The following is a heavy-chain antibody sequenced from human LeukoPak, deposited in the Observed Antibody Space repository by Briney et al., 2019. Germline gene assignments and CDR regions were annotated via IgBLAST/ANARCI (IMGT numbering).Heavy chain of an antibody. CDR3: VRLRWQMLAPYFDHWRQGAFVIVRSASN. V-gene: IGHV4-59*01. CDR2: IYHSGSN. Sequence: SETLSLTCSVSTDSTNTYYWSCIRQPPAKGLECIGHIYHSGSNDYNPAVKRRVINSQDMSKKDFSQKLTYVDVADTAMYYCVRLRWQMLAPYFDHWRQGAFVIVRSASNRGR. D-gene: IGHD3-9*01. J-gene: IGHJ2*01. CDR1: TDSTNTYY.